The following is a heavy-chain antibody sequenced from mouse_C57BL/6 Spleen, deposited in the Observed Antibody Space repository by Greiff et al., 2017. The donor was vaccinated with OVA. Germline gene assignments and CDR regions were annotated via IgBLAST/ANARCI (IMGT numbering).Heavy chain of an antibody. CDR2: IDPSDSYT. CDR1: GYTFTSYW. CDR3: ARGVYGNPSTLDY. V-gene: IGHV1-69*01. J-gene: IGHJ2*01. Sequence: QVQLQQPGAELVMPGASVKLSCKASGYTFTSYWMHWVKQRPGQGLEWIGEIDPSDSYTNYNQKFKGKSTLTVDKSSSTAYMQLSSLTSEDSAVYYCARGVYGNPSTLDYWGQGTTLTVSS. D-gene: IGHD2-1*01.